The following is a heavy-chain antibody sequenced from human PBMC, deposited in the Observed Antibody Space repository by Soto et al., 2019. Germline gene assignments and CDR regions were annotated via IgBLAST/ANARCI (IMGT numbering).Heavy chain of an antibody. J-gene: IGHJ4*02. V-gene: IGHV1-18*03. CDR2: ISPYKGDT. CDR3: ARDLPLYVPTFSVVVARSDY. D-gene: IGHD2-21*01. CDR1: NYDFRDYG. Sequence: QVQLVQSGPEMKEPGASVKVSCKASNYDFRDYGFSWVRQAPGQGLEWMGWISPYKGDTNYAQKFQGRVPLTTHSSTNTAYMELRCLTCDDMSMYYCARDLPLYVPTFSVVVARSDYWGQATLVTVSS.